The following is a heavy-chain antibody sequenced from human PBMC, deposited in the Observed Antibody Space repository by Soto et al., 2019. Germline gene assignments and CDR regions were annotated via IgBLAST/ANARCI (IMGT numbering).Heavy chain of an antibody. V-gene: IGHV4-4*02. Sequence: SETLSLTCAVSGGSISSSNWWSWVRQPPGKGLEWIGEIYHSGSTNYNPSLKSRVTISVDKSKNQFSLKLSSVTAADTAVYYCARGGTYDSSGYNQRIDAFDIWGQGTMVTVSS. CDR2: IYHSGST. J-gene: IGHJ3*02. D-gene: IGHD3-22*01. CDR3: ARGGTYDSSGYNQRIDAFDI. CDR1: GGSISSSNW.